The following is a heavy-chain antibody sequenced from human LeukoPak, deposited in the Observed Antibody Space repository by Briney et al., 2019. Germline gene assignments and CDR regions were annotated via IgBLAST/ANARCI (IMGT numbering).Heavy chain of an antibody. CDR3: ARELSGSYYDY. D-gene: IGHD1-26*01. J-gene: IGHJ4*02. Sequence: PGGSLRLSCAASGFTVSSNYMSRVRQAPGKGLEWVSVIYSGGRTYYADAVKGRFTISRDNSKNTLSLQMNSLRAEDTAVYYCARELSGSYYDYWGQGTLVTVSS. CDR2: IYSGGRT. CDR1: GFTVSSNY. V-gene: IGHV3-53*01.